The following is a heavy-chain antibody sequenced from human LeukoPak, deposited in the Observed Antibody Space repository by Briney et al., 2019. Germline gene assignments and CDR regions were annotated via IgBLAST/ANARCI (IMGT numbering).Heavy chain of an antibody. D-gene: IGHD3-22*01. CDR2: IYYSGST. CDR1: GGSFSGYY. J-gene: IGHJ5*02. CDR3: ARADYYDSSGYYYWFDP. V-gene: IGHV4-34*09. Sequence: SETLSLTCAVYGGSFSGYYWSWIRQPPGKGLEWIGYIYYSGSTYYNPSLKSRVTISVDTSKNQFSLKLSSVTAADTAVYYCARADYYDSSGYYYWFDPWGQGTLVTVSS.